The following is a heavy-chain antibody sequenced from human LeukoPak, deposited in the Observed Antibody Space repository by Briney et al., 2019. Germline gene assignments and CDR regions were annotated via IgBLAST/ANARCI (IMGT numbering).Heavy chain of an antibody. CDR2: IGTDGSYI. CDR3: ARKMKTGDRVGTFDI. CDR1: GFTFSYYA. J-gene: IGHJ3*02. D-gene: IGHD1-1*01. Sequence: GGSLRLSCAASGFTFSYYAMSWVRQAPGKGLEWVSSIGTDGSYIYYADSVQGRFTISRDNAKNSLYLQMNSLTAEDTAVYYCARKMKTGDRVGTFDIWGQGTMVTVSS. V-gene: IGHV3-21*01.